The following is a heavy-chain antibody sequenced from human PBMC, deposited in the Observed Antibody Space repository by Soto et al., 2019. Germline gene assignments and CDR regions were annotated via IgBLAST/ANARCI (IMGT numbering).Heavy chain of an antibody. CDR3: ARALRPDYGDYRIYYYYYGMDV. J-gene: IGHJ6*02. V-gene: IGHV3-7*05. Sequence: GGSLRLSCAASGFTFSDYYMGWVRQPPRKGLEWVATINQDGGEKYYVDSVKGRFTISRDNAKNSLYLQMNSLRAEDTAVYYCARALRPDYGDYRIYYYYYGMDVWGQGTTVTVSS. CDR2: INQDGGEK. CDR1: GFTFSDYY. D-gene: IGHD4-17*01.